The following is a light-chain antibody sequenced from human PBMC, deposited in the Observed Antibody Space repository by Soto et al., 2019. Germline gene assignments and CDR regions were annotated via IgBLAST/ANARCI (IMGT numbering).Light chain of an antibody. CDR1: SSNIGNNA. Sequence: QSVLTQPPSVSEAPRQRVTISCSGSSSNIGNNAVNWYQQFPGKAPKLLIYYDDLLPSGGSDRFSGSKSGTSASLAISGLRSEDEADYYCAAWDDSLNGQVFGGGTKLTVL. V-gene: IGLV1-36*01. CDR2: YDD. CDR3: AAWDDSLNGQV. J-gene: IGLJ2*01.